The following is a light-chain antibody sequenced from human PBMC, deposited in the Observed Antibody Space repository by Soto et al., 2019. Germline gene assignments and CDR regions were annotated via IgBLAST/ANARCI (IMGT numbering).Light chain of an antibody. CDR1: SSDIGSYNR. CDR2: EVS. V-gene: IGLV2-14*01. CDR3: NSYTTSRTYV. J-gene: IGLJ1*01. Sequence: QSVLTQPASVSGSPGQSITISCTGTSSDIGSYNRVSWYQQPPGTAPKLMIYEVSNRPSGVSNRFSGSKSGNTASLTISGLQAEDEADYFCNSYTTSRTYVLGTGTKVTVL.